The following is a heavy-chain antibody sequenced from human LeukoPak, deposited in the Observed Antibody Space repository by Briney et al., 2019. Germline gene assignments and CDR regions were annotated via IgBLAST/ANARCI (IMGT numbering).Heavy chain of an antibody. D-gene: IGHD3-22*01. V-gene: IGHV4-31*03. CDR3: SRGLDSRKLGY. J-gene: IGHJ4*02. CDR2: IHPCGRL. Sequence: SETLSLTRTVSGASFSSGDQHWNWIRQSPGKGLEWIGSIHPCGRLYNNPSLESRVTISIDTSKNQFSLNLNSVTAADTAVYFCSRGLDSRKLGYWGQGTLVTVSS. CDR1: GASFSSGDQH.